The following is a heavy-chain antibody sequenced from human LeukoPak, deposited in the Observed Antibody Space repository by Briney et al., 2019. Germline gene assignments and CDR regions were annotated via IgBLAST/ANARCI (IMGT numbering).Heavy chain of an antibody. CDR2: MNPNSGNT. CDR1: GYTFTSYD. J-gene: IGHJ4*02. CDR3: ARDANYDILTGYYTYFDY. Sequence: ASVKVSCKASGYTFTSYDINWVRQATGQGLEWMGWMNPNSGNTGYAQKFQGRVTMTRNTSISTAYMELSSLRSEDTAVYYCARDANYDILTGYYTYFDYWGQGTLVTVSS. D-gene: IGHD3-9*01. V-gene: IGHV1-8*01.